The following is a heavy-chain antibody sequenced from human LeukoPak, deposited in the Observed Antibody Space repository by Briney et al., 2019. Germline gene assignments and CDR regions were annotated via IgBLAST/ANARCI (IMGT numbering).Heavy chain of an antibody. Sequence: GGSLRLSCAASGFTFSRFTMNWVRQAPGKGLEWVSSISSRNTYIYYADPVKGRFTISRDNGKNSFYLQMHSLRAEDTAVYYCARGMYCSTTSCYLPDSWGQGTLVTVSS. J-gene: IGHJ4*02. CDR2: ISSRNTYI. V-gene: IGHV3-21*01. CDR1: GFTFSRFT. D-gene: IGHD2-2*01. CDR3: ARGMYCSTTSCYLPDS.